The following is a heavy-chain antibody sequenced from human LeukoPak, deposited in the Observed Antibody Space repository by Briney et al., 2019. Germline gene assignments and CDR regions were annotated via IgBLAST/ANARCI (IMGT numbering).Heavy chain of an antibody. D-gene: IGHD3-22*01. J-gene: IGHJ4*02. CDR3: AGRFNYYDSSGYYEGFYFDY. CDR2: ISAY. CDR1: GYTFTSYG. V-gene: IGHV1-18*01. Sequence: GASVKVSCKASGYTFTSYGISWVRQAPGQGLEWMGWISAYAQKFQGRVTMTTDTSTSTAYMELRSLRSDDTAVYYCAGRFNYYDSSGYYEGFYFDYWGQGTLVTVSS.